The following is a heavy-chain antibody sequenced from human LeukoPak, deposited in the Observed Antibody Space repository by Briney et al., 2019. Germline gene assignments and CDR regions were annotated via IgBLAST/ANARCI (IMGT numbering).Heavy chain of an antibody. CDR3: ATDISITMIVAATHAFDI. J-gene: IGHJ3*02. V-gene: IGHV3-7*03. Sequence: GGSLRLSCAASGFTFSSYWMSWVRQAPGKGLEWVANIKRDGSEKYYVDSVKGRFTISRDNAKNSLYLQMNSLRAEDTAVYYCATDISITMIVAATHAFDIWGQGTMVTVSS. CDR1: GFTFSSYW. CDR2: IKRDGSEK. D-gene: IGHD3-22*01.